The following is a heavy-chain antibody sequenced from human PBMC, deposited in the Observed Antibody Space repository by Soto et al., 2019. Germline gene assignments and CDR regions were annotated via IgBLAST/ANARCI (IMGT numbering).Heavy chain of an antibody. CDR3: ARALYYYDNSGLAF. V-gene: IGHV1-18*01. CDR2: INIYGGGT. D-gene: IGHD3-22*01. Sequence: QIHLEQSGPEVKKPGASVKVSCKASGYTFTSYGISWARLAPGQGLEWMGWINIYGGGTNYAQKYQDRVTMTRDTSTNTVYLEMRSLTSDDTAIYYCARALYYYDNSGLAFWGQGTLVTVSS. J-gene: IGHJ4*02. CDR1: GYTFTSYG.